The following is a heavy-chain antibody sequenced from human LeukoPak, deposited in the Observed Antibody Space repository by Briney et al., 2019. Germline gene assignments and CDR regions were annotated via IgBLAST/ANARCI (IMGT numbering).Heavy chain of an antibody. J-gene: IGHJ4*02. Sequence: GGSLRLSCAASGFTFSSYAMPWVRQAPGKGLEWVAVISYDGSNKYYADSVKGRFTISRDNSKNMLYLQMNSLRAEDTAVYYCARRSTVTTRGGAPDYWGQGTLVTVSS. V-gene: IGHV3-30-3*01. CDR1: GFTFSSYA. CDR3: ARRSTVTTRGGAPDY. CDR2: ISYDGSNK. D-gene: IGHD4-17*01.